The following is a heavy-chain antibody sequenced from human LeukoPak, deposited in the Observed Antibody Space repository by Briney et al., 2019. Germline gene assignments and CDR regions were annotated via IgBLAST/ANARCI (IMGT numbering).Heavy chain of an antibody. Sequence: GGSLRLSCAASGFTFSSYAMSWVRQAPGKGLEWVSAISGSGGSTYYADSVKGRFAISRDNSKNTLYLQMNSLRAEDTAVYYCATYYYDSSGSDYWGQGTLVTVSS. CDR1: GFTFSSYA. D-gene: IGHD3-22*01. V-gene: IGHV3-23*01. CDR2: ISGSGGST. CDR3: ATYYYDSSGSDY. J-gene: IGHJ4*02.